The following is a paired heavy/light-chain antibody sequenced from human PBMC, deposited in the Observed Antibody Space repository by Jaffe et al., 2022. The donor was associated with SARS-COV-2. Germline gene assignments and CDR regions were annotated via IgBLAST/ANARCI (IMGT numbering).Heavy chain of an antibody. CDR1: GFSLTTSGVG. V-gene: IGHV2-5*01. D-gene: IGHD5-12*01. CDR2: IYWNDEK. J-gene: IGHJ4*01. Sequence: QITLKESGPMLMKPTETLTLTCTVSGFSLTTSGVGVGWIRQPPGKALEWLAFIYWNDEKRYSPSLKNRLTIIKDTSKDQVVLTVTYMEPVDTGTYYCAHRRVEFGAYDYGYFDYWGHGTLVTVST. CDR3: AHRRVEFGAYDYGYFDY.
Light chain of an antibody. CDR2: GAS. V-gene: IGKV3-11*01. Sequence: EIVLTQSPATLSLSPGERATLSCRASQSVGSSFAWYQHKPGQAPRLLIYGASNRAAGIPPRFSGSGSGTDFTLTISYIEPEDFAVYYCQQCGNWPQTFGQGTKLEIK. CDR3: QQCGNWPQT. CDR1: QSVGSS. J-gene: IGKJ2*01.